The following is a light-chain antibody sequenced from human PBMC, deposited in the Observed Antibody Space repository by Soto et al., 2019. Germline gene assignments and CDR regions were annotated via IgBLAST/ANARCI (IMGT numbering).Light chain of an antibody. J-gene: IGKJ4*01. V-gene: IGKV3-11*01. CDR3: QHRSNWPLT. Sequence: EIVLTQSPATLSLSPGERATLSCRASQSVSSFLAWYQQKPGQAPRLLIYDASNKATGIPARFSGSGSGTDFTLTISSLEPEDFAVYYCQHRSNWPLTFGGGTKVEIK. CDR1: QSVSSF. CDR2: DAS.